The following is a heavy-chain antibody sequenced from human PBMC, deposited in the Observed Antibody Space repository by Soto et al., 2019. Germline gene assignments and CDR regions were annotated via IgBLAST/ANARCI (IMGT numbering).Heavy chain of an antibody. J-gene: IGHJ5*02. CDR3: ARHGYCGGGSCDWLDP. V-gene: IGHV4-34*01. CDR1: GGSFSGYY. Sequence: SETLSLTCAVYGGSFSGYYWSWIRQPPGKGLEWIGEINHSGSTNYNPSLKSRVTISVDTSKNQFSLKLSSVTAADTAVYYCARHGYCGGGSCDWLDPWGQGTLVTVYS. CDR2: INHSGST. D-gene: IGHD2-15*01.